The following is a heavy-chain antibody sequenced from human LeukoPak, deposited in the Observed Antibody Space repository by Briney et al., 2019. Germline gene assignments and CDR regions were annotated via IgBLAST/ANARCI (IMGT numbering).Heavy chain of an antibody. CDR2: ISGSGGST. CDR1: GFTFSDYW. CDR3: AKDRYYYGSGSDY. D-gene: IGHD3-10*01. V-gene: IGHV3-23*01. J-gene: IGHJ4*02. Sequence: GGSLRLSCAASGFTFSDYWMTWVRQAPGKGLEWVSAISGSGGSTYYADSVKGRFTISRDNSKNTLYLQMNSLRAEDTAVYYCAKDRYYYGSGSDYWGQGTLVTVSS.